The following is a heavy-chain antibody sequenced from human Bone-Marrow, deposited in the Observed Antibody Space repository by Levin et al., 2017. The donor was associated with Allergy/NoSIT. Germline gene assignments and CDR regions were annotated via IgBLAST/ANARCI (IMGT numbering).Heavy chain of an antibody. CDR2: IRSKANSYAT. J-gene: IGHJ6*03. CDR3: TPMDV. Sequence: GESLKISCAASGFTFSGSAMHWVRQASGKGLEWVGRIRSKANSYATAYAASVKGRFTISRDDSKNTAYLQMNSMKTEDTAVYYCTPMDVWGKGTTVTVSS. CDR1: GFTFSGSA. V-gene: IGHV3-73*01.